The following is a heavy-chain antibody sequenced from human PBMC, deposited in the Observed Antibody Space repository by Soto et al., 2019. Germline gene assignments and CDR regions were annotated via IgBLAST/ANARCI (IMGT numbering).Heavy chain of an antibody. V-gene: IGHV3-33*01. J-gene: IGHJ6*02. CDR3: ARGLGGYEILRGGDYYYAMDV. Sequence: QVQLVESEGGVVQPGRSLRLSCAASGFTFNAYAMHWVRQAPGKGLEWVAVIWYDGSNKYYGDSVKGRFTISRDNSKNVLYLKMNSLRADDTAVYYCARGLGGYEILRGGDYYYAMDVWGQGTTVTVSS. D-gene: IGHD3-9*01. CDR1: GFTFNAYA. CDR2: IWYDGSNK.